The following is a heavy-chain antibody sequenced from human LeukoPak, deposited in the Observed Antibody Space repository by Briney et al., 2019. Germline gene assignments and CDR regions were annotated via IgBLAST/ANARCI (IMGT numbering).Heavy chain of an antibody. D-gene: IGHD3-22*01. CDR1: GFSFSTYD. CDR2: ISSSGSTI. CDR3: ARAGYYDSSGYSPLDY. V-gene: IGHV3-11*01. Sequence: GGSLRLSCVGSGFSFSTYDMGWVRQTPGKGLEWVSYISSSGSTIYYADSVKGRSTISRDNAKNSLYLQMNSLRAEDTAVYYCARAGYYDSSGYSPLDYWGQGTLVTVSS. J-gene: IGHJ4*02.